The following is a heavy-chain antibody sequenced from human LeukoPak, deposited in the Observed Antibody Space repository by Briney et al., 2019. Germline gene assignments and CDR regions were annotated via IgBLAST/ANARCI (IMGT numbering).Heavy chain of an antibody. D-gene: IGHD2-2*01. Sequence: SETLSLTCTVSGDSMSSYYWSWLRQPAGKGLEWIGRIYTSGSTNYNPSLKSRLTMSVDTSKNQFSLKLGSVTAADTAVYYCARSPYCSSTNCSRPLAVAGHFDYWGQGTLVTVS. J-gene: IGHJ4*02. CDR2: IYTSGST. CDR3: ARSPYCSSTNCSRPLAVAGHFDY. CDR1: GDSMSSYY. V-gene: IGHV4-4*07.